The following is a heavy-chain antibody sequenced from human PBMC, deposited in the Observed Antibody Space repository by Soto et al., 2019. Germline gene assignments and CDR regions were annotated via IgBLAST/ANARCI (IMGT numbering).Heavy chain of an antibody. D-gene: IGHD4-17*01. Sequence: QVQLQESXPGXXXXXXXLSLTCTVSGGSISSYYWSWIRQPPVKGLEWIGYIYYSGSTNYNPSLKSRVTISVDTSKNQFSLKLSSVTAADTAVYYCARVRRDYGDYVDWYFDLWGRGTLVTVSS. CDR1: GGSISSYY. CDR2: IYYSGST. J-gene: IGHJ2*01. V-gene: IGHV4-59*01. CDR3: ARVRRDYGDYVDWYFDL.